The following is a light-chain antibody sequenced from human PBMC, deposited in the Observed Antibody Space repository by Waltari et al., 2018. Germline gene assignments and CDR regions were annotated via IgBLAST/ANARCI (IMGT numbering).Light chain of an antibody. J-gene: IGKJ2*01. V-gene: IGKV3-15*01. Sequence: IMMRQSPATLSLSPGERATGACTISQSVGSNVAWYQQKPGQAPRLLSYDASTRATDIPVRFSGSGSGTDFTLTISSVQAADFAVYYCQQYDKWPLYSFGQGTKVEIK. CDR2: DAS. CDR3: QQYDKWPLYS. CDR1: QSVGSN.